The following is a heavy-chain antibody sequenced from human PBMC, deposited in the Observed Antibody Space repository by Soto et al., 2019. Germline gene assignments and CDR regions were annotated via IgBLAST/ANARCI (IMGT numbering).Heavy chain of an antibody. J-gene: IGHJ4*02. CDR3: TRASASSMLRGVVIN. D-gene: IGHD3-10*01. Sequence: SETLSLTCAASGGSLSTDHWWSWVRQPPGKGLEWIGEMYHSGDSNFNPSLKSRVTISVDKSKNQFSMQMASVTAADTALYYCTRASASSMLRGVVINWGRGTQVTISS. CDR2: MYHSGDS. V-gene: IGHV4-4*02. CDR1: GGSLSTDHW.